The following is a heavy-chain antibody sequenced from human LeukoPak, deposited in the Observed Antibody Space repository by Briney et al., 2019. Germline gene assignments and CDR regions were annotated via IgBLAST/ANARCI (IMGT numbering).Heavy chain of an antibody. CDR3: ARDSPGGLDFWSGYYTYYFDY. J-gene: IGHJ4*02. V-gene: IGHV3-20*04. CDR1: GFTFDDYG. D-gene: IGHD3-3*01. CDR2: INWNGGST. Sequence: PGGSLRLSCAASGFTFDDYGMSWVRQAPGKGLEWVSGINWNGGSTGYADSVKGRFTISRDNAKNSLYLQMNSLRAEDTALYYCARDSPGGLDFWSGYYTYYFDYWGQGTLVTVSS.